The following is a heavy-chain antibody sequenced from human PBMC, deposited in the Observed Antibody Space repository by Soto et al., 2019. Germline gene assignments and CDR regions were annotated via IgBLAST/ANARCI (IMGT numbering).Heavy chain of an antibody. D-gene: IGHD3-3*01. CDR1: GFIFSSYN. CDR3: ARDRGVGTPDSFDI. J-gene: IGHJ3*02. V-gene: IGHV3-48*02. Sequence: PGGSLRLSCAASGFIFSSYNLNWVRQAAGKGLEWVSYISSSGNTIYYSDSVKGRFTFSRDNGKNSLFLQMNSLREEDTAVYYCARDRGVGTPDSFDIWGQGTMVTVSS. CDR2: ISSSGNTI.